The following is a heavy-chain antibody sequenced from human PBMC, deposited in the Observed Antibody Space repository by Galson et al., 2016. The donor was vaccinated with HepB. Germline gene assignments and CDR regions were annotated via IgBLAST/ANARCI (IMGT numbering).Heavy chain of an antibody. J-gene: IGHJ6*02. D-gene: IGHD3-22*01. CDR2: INLSGST. V-gene: IGHV4-61*01. Sequence: SETLSLTCTVSGGAVSSDTYYWTWIRQPPGKTLEWIGHINLSGSTNYNPSLKSRVTMSVETSKNQFSLKLSSVTAADTAVYYCAGEPRGSSGFYYYYYGMDVWGQGTTVIVSS. CDR1: GGAVSSDTYY. CDR3: AGEPRGSSGFYYYYYGMDV.